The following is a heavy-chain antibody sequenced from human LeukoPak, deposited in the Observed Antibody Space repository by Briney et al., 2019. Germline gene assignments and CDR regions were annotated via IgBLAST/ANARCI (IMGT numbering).Heavy chain of an antibody. CDR3: ARASEYYDFWSGYDNWFDP. Sequence: SETLSLTCTVSGGSISSYYWSWIRQPPGKGLEWIGYIYYSGSTNYNPSLKSRVTISVDTSKNQFSLKLSSVTAADTAVYYCARASEYYDFWSGYDNWFDPWGQGTLVTVSS. D-gene: IGHD3-3*01. V-gene: IGHV4-59*01. CDR2: IYYSGST. CDR1: GGSISSYY. J-gene: IGHJ5*02.